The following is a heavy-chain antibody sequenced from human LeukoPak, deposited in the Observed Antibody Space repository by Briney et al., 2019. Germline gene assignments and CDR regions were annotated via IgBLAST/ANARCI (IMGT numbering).Heavy chain of an antibody. D-gene: IGHD1-20*01. V-gene: IGHV4-61*02. CDR3: ARDGHNWNDDGMDV. CDR1: GGSISSGSYY. J-gene: IGHJ6*02. CDR2: IYTSGST. Sequence: SQTLSLTCTVSGGSISSGSYYWSWIRQPAGKGLEWIGRIYTSGSTNYNPSLKSRFTISVDTSKNQFSLKLSSVTAADTAVYYCARDGHNWNDDGMDVWGQGTTVTVSS.